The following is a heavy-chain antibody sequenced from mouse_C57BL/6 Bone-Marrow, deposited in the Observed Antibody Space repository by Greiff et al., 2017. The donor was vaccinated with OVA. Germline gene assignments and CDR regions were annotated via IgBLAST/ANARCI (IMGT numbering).Heavy chain of an antibody. J-gene: IGHJ2*01. V-gene: IGHV1-61*01. CDR1: GYTFTSYW. CDR3: AREIVYRVDY. D-gene: IGHD2-12*01. Sequence: QVHVKQPGAELVRPGSSVKLSCKASGYTFTSYWMDWVKQRPGQGLEWIGNIYPSDSETHYNQKFKDKATLTVDKSSSTAYMQLSSLTSEDSAVYYCAREIVYRVDYWGQGTTLTVSS. CDR2: IYPSDSET.